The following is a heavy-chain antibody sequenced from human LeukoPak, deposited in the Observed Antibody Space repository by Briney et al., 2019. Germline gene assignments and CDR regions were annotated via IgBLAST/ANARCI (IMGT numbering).Heavy chain of an antibody. V-gene: IGHV1-24*01. CDR3: ASYYYDSSGFDY. CDR2: IDPEDGET. D-gene: IGHD3-22*01. CDR1: GYTLTELA. J-gene: IGHJ4*02. Sequence: ASVKVSCKVSGYTLTELAMHWVRQAPGKGLEWMGGIDPEDGETIYAQKFQGRVTMTEDTSTDTAYMELSSLGSEDTADYDCASYYYDSSGFDYWGQGTLVTVSS.